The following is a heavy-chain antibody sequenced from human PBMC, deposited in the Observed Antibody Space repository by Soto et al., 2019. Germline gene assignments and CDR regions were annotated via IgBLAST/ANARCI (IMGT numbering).Heavy chain of an antibody. V-gene: IGHV1-58*01. CDR3: AADARHDYYDSSGYSI. Sequence: GASVKVSCKASGFTFTSSAVQWVRQARGQRLEWIGWIVVGSGNTNYAQKFQGRVTITRDMSTSTAYMELSSLRSEDTAVYYCAADARHDYYDSSGYSIWGQGTLVTVSS. CDR2: IVVGSGNT. CDR1: GFTFTSSA. J-gene: IGHJ4*02. D-gene: IGHD3-22*01.